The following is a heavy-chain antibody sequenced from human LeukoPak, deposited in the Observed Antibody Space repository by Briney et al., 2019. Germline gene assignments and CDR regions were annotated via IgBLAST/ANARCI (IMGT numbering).Heavy chain of an antibody. J-gene: IGHJ4*02. CDR3: ARVLHSSDSSGTFFDY. CDR2: IYYSGST. D-gene: IGHD6-19*01. V-gene: IGHV4-34*01. CDR1: GVSFSGYY. Sequence: SETLSLTCAVYGVSFSGYYWSWLRQPPGKGLEWIGSIYYSGSTYYNPSLKSRVTISVDTSKNQFSLKLSSVTAADTAVYYCARVLHSSDSSGTFFDYWGQGTLVTVSS.